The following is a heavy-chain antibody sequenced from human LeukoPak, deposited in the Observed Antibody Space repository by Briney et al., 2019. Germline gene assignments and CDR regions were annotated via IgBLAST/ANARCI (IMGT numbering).Heavy chain of an antibody. J-gene: IGHJ3*02. CDR3: ARTKYSGTSDDAFDI. CDR1: GCSISSGYY. V-gene: IGHV4-38-2*02. CDR2: IYYSGNT. Sequence: SETLSLTCTVSGCSISSGYYWGWIRQPPGKGLEWIGNIYYSGNTYYKPSLKSRVTISIDRSRNQFSLKLSSVTAADTAVYYCARTKYSGTSDDAFDIWGQGTMVTVSS. D-gene: IGHD1-26*01.